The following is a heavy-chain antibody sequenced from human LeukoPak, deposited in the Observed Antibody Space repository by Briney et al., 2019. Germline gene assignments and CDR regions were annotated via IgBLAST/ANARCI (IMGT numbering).Heavy chain of an antibody. CDR2: ISSNGGST. Sequence: SGGSLRLPCAASGFIFSSYVMHWVRQAPGKGLEYVSAISSNGGSTYYANSVKGRFTISRDNSKNTLYLQMGSLRAEDMAVYYCARGNYYYYYGMDVWGQGTTVTASS. J-gene: IGHJ6*02. CDR1: GFIFSSYV. CDR3: ARGNYYYYYGMDV. V-gene: IGHV3-64*01.